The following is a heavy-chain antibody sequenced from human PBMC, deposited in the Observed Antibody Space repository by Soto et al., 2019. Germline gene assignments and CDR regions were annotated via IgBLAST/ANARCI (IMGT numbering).Heavy chain of an antibody. CDR2: INPILSMS. J-gene: IGHJ4*02. CDR3: ASSYGSGYRAFDY. V-gene: IGHV1-69*02. Sequence: QVQLVQSGAEVKKPGSSVRVSCKASGDTFTFYSINWVRQAPGLGLEWMGRINPILSMSNYARGFQGRVTMTAGKSTSTAYMGLSSLRSEDTAMYYCASSYGSGYRAFDYWGQGALVTVSS. D-gene: IGHD3-10*01. CDR1: GDTFTFYS.